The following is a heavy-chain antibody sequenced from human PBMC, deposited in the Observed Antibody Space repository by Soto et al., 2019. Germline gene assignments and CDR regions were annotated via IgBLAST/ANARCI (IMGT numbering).Heavy chain of an antibody. D-gene: IGHD3-10*01. V-gene: IGHV2-5*02. CDR1: GFSLSASGVA. Sequence: QITLKESGPTLVKPTQTLTLTCSFSGFSLSASGVAVGWIRQPPGKALEWLGIIYWVDTKRYSPSLESRVTITKDRSKNQVVLTMTDMDPVETATYYCAQRMKKGVISFDYWGQETVVTVSS. J-gene: IGHJ4*02. CDR3: AQRMKKGVISFDY. CDR2: IYWVDTK.